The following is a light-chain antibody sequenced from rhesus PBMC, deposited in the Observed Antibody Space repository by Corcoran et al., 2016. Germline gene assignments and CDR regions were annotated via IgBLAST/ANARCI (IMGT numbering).Light chain of an antibody. J-gene: IGKJ2*01. CDR1: QGISSY. Sequence: DIQMTQSPSSLSASVGDTVTITCRASQGISSYLAWYQQKPGKAPKPLIYYASNLGNGVPSRFSGSGSGTEVTLIIISLQPEDVATYYCQQYNSAPLYSFGQGTKVEIK. CDR2: YAS. CDR3: QQYNSAPLYS. V-gene: IGKV1-37*01.